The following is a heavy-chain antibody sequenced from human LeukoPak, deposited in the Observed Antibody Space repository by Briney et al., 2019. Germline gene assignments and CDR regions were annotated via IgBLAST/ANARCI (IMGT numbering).Heavy chain of an antibody. CDR1: GYSISSGYY. Sequence: PSETLSLTCTVSGYSISSGYYWGWIRQPPGKGLEWIGSIYHSGSTYYNPSLKSRVTISVDTSKNQFSLKLSSVTAADTAVYYCAGESGYRAEFDYWGQGTLVTVSS. CDR3: AGESGYRAEFDY. J-gene: IGHJ4*02. D-gene: IGHD3-3*01. V-gene: IGHV4-38-2*02. CDR2: IYHSGST.